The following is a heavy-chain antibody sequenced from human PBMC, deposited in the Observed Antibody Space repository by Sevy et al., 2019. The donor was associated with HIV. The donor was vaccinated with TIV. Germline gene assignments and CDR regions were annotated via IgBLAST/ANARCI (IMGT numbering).Heavy chain of an antibody. CDR1: GGTFSNYV. J-gene: IGHJ6*02. D-gene: IGHD3-3*01. CDR2: IITLFGTA. V-gene: IGHV1-69*13. CDR3: ARDLIYDFWSGSRAKNYYYYGMDV. Sequence: ASVKVSCKASGGTFSNYVFSWVRQAPGQGPEWMGGIITLFGTANYAQKFQGRVTITADESTSSAYMELSSLRSEDTAVYYCARDLIYDFWSGSRAKNYYYYGMDVWGQGTTVTVSS.